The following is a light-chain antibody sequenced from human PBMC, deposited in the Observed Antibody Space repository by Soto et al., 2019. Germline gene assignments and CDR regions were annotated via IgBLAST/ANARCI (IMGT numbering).Light chain of an antibody. V-gene: IGKV3-15*01. Sequence: EVVMTQSPATLSVSPGERATLSCRASQSVSSNLAWYQHKPGQAPRLIIYGASTRATGIPARFSGSGSGTELTLTISSLQSEDFAVYYCQQYNKSPWTFGQGTKVDIK. CDR1: QSVSSN. J-gene: IGKJ1*01. CDR3: QQYNKSPWT. CDR2: GAS.